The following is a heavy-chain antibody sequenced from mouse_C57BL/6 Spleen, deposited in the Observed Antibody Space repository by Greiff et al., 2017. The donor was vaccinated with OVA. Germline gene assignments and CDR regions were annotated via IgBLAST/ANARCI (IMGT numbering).Heavy chain of an antibody. CDR2: IDPSDSYT. D-gene: IGHD1-1*01. V-gene: IGHV1-69*01. J-gene: IGHJ2*01. CDR3: ARKGRITTVDD. CDR1: GYTFTSYW. Sequence: VQLQQPGAELVMPGASVKLSCKASGYTFTSYWMHWVKQRPGQGLEWIGEIDPSDSYTNYNQKFKGKSTLTVDKSSSTAYMQLSSLTSEDSAVYYCARKGRITTVDDWGQGTTLTVSS.